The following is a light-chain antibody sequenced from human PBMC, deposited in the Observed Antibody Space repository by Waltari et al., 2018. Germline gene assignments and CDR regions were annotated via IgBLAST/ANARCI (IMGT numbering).Light chain of an antibody. CDR3: QQAADFPLT. Sequence: DIQLTQSPSSVSASVGARVTVACRASQGISSWLTWYQQKPGEAPKLLFFAASTFETGVPSRFSGGGSCTEFNLTISSLQPEDLGTYYCQQAADFPLTFGGGTKVEIK. CDR2: AAS. CDR1: QGISSW. J-gene: IGKJ4*01. V-gene: IGKV1-12*01.